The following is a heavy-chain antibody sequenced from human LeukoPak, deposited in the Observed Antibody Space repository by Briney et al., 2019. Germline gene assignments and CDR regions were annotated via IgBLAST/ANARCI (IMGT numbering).Heavy chain of an antibody. CDR3: AAYSSGWSFDY. Sequence: SETLSLTCTVSGGSFSGYYWSWIRQPPGKGLEWIGYVYFSGSTDYNPSLKSRVTISVDTTKNQFSLKLSSVTAADTAVYYCAAYSSGWSFDYWGQGTLVTVSS. CDR2: VYFSGST. V-gene: IGHV4-59*01. J-gene: IGHJ4*02. CDR1: GGSFSGYY. D-gene: IGHD6-19*01.